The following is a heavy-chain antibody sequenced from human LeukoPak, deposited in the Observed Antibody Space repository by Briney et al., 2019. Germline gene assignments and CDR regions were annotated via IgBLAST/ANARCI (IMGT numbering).Heavy chain of an antibody. D-gene: IGHD2-2*01. J-gene: IGHJ6*02. CDR1: GFTLSSHT. V-gene: IGHV3-23*01. CDR3: AKGGDVAVVPAAGPYYAMDV. CDR2: ISRRGDTK. Sequence: GGSLRLSCVASGFTLSSHTLNWVRRAPGKGLEWVSVISRRGDTKYYADSVKGRFTISRDNSKNTVFLQMNSLSADDTATYYCAKGGDVAVVPAAGPYYAMDVWGQGTTVTVSS.